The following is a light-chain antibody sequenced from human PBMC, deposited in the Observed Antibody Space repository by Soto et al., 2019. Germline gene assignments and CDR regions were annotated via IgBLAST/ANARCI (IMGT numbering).Light chain of an antibody. Sequence: QSVLTQPPSASGTPGQRVTISCSGSNSNIGSNTVNWYQQVPGTAPKLLIYSNNQRPSGVPDRFSGSKSGTSASLAISGLQSEDEADYYCAAWDDSLNGWVFGGGTQLTVL. CDR2: SNN. V-gene: IGLV1-44*01. J-gene: IGLJ3*02. CDR3: AAWDDSLNGWV. CDR1: NSNIGSNT.